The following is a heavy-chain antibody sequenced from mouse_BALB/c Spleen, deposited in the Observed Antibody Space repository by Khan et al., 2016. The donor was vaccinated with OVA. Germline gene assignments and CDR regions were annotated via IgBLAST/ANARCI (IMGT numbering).Heavy chain of an antibody. J-gene: IGHJ4*01. V-gene: IGHV3-2*02. CDR1: GYSITSNYA. CDR3: ARENYYGYAMDY. D-gene: IGHD1-1*01. Sequence: EVQLQESGPGLVKPSQSLSLTCTVTGYSITSNYAWNWIRQFPGNKLEWMGYISYSGTTSYNPSLKSRISITRDTSKNKFFLQLNSVTTEDPSTYYCARENYYGYAMDYWGQGTSVTVSS. CDR2: ISYSGTT.